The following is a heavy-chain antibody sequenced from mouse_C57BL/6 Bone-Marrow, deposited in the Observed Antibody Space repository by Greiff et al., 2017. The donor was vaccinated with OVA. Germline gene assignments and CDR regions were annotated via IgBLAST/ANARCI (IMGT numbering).Heavy chain of an antibody. CDR2: IDPEDGDT. D-gene: IGHD2-3*01. Sequence: VQLQQSGAELVRPGASVKLSCTASGFNIKDYYMHWVKQRPEQGLEWIGRIDPEDGDTEYAPKFQGKATMTADTSSNTAYLQLSSLTSEDTAVYYCTTWGGYYAWYFDVWGTGTTVTVSS. V-gene: IGHV14-1*01. J-gene: IGHJ1*03. CDR1: GFNIKDYY. CDR3: TTWGGYYAWYFDV.